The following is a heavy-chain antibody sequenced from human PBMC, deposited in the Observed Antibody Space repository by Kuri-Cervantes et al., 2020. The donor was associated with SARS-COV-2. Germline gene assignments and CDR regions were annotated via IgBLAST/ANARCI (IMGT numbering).Heavy chain of an antibody. D-gene: IGHD2-2*01. V-gene: IGHV3-48*03. CDR3: AKPKPTFIVVPAASYYYMDV. CDR1: GFTFNSYE. Sequence: GESLKISCAASGFTFNSYEMNWVRQAPGKGLEWVSYISSSGSTIYYADSVKGRFTISRDNSKSTLYLQMNSLRAEDTAVYYCAKPKPTFIVVPAASYYYMDVWGKGTTVTVSS. CDR2: ISSSGSTI. J-gene: IGHJ6*03.